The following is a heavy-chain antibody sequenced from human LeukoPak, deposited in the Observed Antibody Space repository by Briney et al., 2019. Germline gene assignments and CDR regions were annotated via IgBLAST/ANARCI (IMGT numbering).Heavy chain of an antibody. D-gene: IGHD5-12*01. V-gene: IGHV4-39*01. CDR2: IYYSGST. Sequence: SETQSLTCTVSGGSFSSSSYYWGWIRQPPGKGLEWMGSIYYSGSTYYNPSLKSRVTISVDTSKNQFSLKLSSVTAADTAVYYCASERGYSGYDQGDYFDYWGQGTLVTVSS. CDR3: ASERGYSGYDQGDYFDY. J-gene: IGHJ4*02. CDR1: GGSFSSSSYY.